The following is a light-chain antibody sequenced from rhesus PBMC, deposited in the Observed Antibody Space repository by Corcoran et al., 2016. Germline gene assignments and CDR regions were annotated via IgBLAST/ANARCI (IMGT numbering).Light chain of an antibody. V-gene: IGKV1-43*02. Sequence: DIQMTQSPSSLSASVGDRVTITCRASQGISTYLNWYQQKPGKAPKRLFYKASSLESGVQSRFSGSGSGTDFTLTISSLQPEDFATYYCLQYNSDPWPFGQGTKVEIK. CDR2: KAS. CDR3: LQYNSDPWP. CDR1: QGISTY. J-gene: IGKJ1*01.